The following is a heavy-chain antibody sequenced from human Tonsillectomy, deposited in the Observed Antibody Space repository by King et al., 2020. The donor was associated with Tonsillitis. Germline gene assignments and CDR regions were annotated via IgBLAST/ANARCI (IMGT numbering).Heavy chain of an antibody. CDR2: IAVGSGNT. Sequence: QLVQSGPEVKKPGTSVKVSCKASGFTFSNSAVQWARQARGKSLEWIGWIAVGSGNTNYAQKFQERVTITRDMSMNTAYMELRSLRSEDTAVYYCAAEGAWTYYYDSSGYLKSDAFDIWGQGTMVTVSS. V-gene: IGHV1-58*01. D-gene: IGHD3-22*01. CDR1: GFTFSNSA. CDR3: AAEGAWTYYYDSSGYLKSDAFDI. J-gene: IGHJ3*02.